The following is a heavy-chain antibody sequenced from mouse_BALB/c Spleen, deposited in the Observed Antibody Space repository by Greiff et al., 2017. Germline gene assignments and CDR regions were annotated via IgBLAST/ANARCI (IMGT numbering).Heavy chain of an antibody. Sequence: VQLKESGPGLVKPSQSLSLTCSVTGYSITSGYYWNWIRQFPGNKLEWMGYISYDGSNNYNPSLKNRISITRDTSKNQFFLKLNSVTTEDTATYYCARSSYGNYVDYFDYWGQGTTLTVSS. V-gene: IGHV3-6*02. J-gene: IGHJ2*01. CDR2: ISYDGSN. CDR1: GYSITSGYY. D-gene: IGHD2-10*01. CDR3: ARSSYGNYVDYFDY.